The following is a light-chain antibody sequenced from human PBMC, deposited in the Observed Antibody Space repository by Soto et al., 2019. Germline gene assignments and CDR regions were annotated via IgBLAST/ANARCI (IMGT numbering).Light chain of an antibody. CDR2: DAS. CDR1: QNINNW. J-gene: IGKJ1*01. V-gene: IGKV1-5*01. CDR3: QHTRT. Sequence: DFQMTQSPSTLSASVGDRVTITCRASQNINNWVAWYQQKPGKAPKFLIYDASTLQRGVPSRFSGSGFGTEFSLTISSLQPDDFGSYYCQHTRTFGHWTKVEIK.